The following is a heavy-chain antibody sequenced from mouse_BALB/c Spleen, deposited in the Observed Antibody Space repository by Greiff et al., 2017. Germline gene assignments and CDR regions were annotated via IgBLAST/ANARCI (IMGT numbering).Heavy chain of an antibody. CDR3: ARGSFLTTVVAADY. D-gene: IGHD1-1*01. Sequence: QVQLQQPGAELVMPGASVKMSCKASGYTFTDYWMHWVKQRPGQGLEWIGAIDTSDSYTSYNQKFKGKATLTVDESSSTAYMQLSSLTSEDSAVYYCARGSFLTTVVAADYWGQGTTLTVSS. J-gene: IGHJ2*01. V-gene: IGHV1-69*01. CDR2: IDTSDSYT. CDR1: GYTFTDYW.